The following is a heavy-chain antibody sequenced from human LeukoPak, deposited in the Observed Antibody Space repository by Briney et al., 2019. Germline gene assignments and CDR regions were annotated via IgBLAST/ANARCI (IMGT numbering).Heavy chain of an antibody. D-gene: IGHD6-6*01. CDR3: ARDDSSSVPYYYYYMDV. J-gene: IGHJ6*03. CDR2: IYTSGST. Sequence: SETLSLTCTVSGGSISSYYWSWIRQPAGKGLEWIGRIYTSGSTNYNPSLKSRVTMSVDTSKNQFSLKLSSVTAADTAVYYCARDDSSSVPYYYYYMDVWGKGTTVTVSS. V-gene: IGHV4-4*07. CDR1: GGSISSYY.